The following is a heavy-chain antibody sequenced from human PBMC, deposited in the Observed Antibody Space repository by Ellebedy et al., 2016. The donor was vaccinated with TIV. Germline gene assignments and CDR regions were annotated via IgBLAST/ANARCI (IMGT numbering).Heavy chain of an antibody. CDR3: ARGVYDSSGYYPFDY. V-gene: IGHV3-74*01. J-gene: IGHJ4*02. CDR2: INSDGRST. Sequence: GESLKISCAASGFTFSSNWMHWVRQAPGKGLVGVSRINSDGRSTTYADSVKGRFTISRDNSNNILHLQWNSLRAEDTAVYYCARGVYDSSGYYPFDYWGQGTLVTVSS. D-gene: IGHD3-22*01. CDR1: GFTFSSNW.